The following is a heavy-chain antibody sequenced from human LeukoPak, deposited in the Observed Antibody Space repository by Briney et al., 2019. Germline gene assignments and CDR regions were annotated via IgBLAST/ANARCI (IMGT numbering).Heavy chain of an antibody. CDR2: INPNSGGT. J-gene: IGHJ4*02. CDR1: GYTFTGYY. D-gene: IGHD6-13*01. Sequence: ASVKVSCKASGYTFTGYYMHRVRQAPGQGLEWMGWINPNSGGTNYAQKFQGRVTMTRDTSISTAYMELSRLRSDDTAVYYCARGKLWQQLPPYFDYWGQGTLVTVSS. V-gene: IGHV1-2*02. CDR3: ARGKLWQQLPPYFDY.